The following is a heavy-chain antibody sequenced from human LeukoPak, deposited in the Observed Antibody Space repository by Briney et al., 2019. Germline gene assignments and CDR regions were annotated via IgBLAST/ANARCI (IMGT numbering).Heavy chain of an antibody. CDR3: ARDRCSSTSCHDAFDI. CDR1: GGSISSSSYY. D-gene: IGHD2-2*01. CDR2: IYTSGST. V-gene: IGHV4-61*02. Sequence: SETLSLTCTVSGGSISSSSYYWGRIRQPPGKGLEWIGRIYTSGSTNYNPSLKSRVTISVDTSKNQFSLKLSSVTAADTAVYYCARDRCSSTSCHDAFDIWGQGTMVTVSS. J-gene: IGHJ3*02.